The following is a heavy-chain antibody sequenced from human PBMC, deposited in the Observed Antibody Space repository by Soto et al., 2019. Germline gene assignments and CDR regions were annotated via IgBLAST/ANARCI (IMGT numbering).Heavy chain of an antibody. J-gene: IGHJ6*02. CDR1: GFTFSSYG. V-gene: IGHV3-30*18. D-gene: IGHD3-10*01. CDR2: ISYDGSNK. Sequence: PGGSLRLSCAASGFTFSSYGMHWVRQAPGKGLEWVAVISYDGSNKYYADSVKGRFTISRDNSKNTLYLQMNSLRAEDTAVYYCAKDQGGYGFGELFNYYYYGMDVWGQGTTVTVSS. CDR3: AKDQGGYGFGELFNYYYYGMDV.